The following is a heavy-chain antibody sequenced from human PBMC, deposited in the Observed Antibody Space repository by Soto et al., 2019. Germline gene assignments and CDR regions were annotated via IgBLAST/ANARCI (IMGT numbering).Heavy chain of an antibody. J-gene: IGHJ4*02. V-gene: IGHV4-31*03. Sequence: PSETLSLTCTVSGGSISSGGYYWSWIRQHPGKGLEWIGYIYYSGSTYYNPSLKSRVTISVDTSKNQFSLKLSSVTAADTAVYYCARLGYSTNIGIDYWGQGTLVTVSS. CDR3: ARLGYSTNIGIDY. D-gene: IGHD3-22*01. CDR1: GGSISSGGYY. CDR2: IYYSGST.